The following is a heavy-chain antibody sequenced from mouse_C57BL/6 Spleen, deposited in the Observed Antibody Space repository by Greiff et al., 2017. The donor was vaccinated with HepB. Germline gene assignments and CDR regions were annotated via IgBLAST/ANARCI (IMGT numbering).Heavy chain of an antibody. CDR3: ARHEDVLPAMDY. CDR2: FYPGSGSI. CDR1: GYTFTEYT. J-gene: IGHJ4*01. V-gene: IGHV1-62-2*01. Sequence: VKLLESGAELVKPGASVKLSCKASGYTFTEYTIHWVKQRSGQGLEWIGWFYPGSGSIKYNEKFKDKATLTADKSSSTVYMELSRLTSEDSAVYFCARHEDVLPAMDYWGQGTSVTVSS. D-gene: IGHD2-10*01.